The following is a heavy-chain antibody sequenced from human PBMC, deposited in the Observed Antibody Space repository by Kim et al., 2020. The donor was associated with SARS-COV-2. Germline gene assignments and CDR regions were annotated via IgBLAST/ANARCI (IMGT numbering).Heavy chain of an antibody. CDR3: ARGGRLLNY. CDR1: GFTFSSYW. Sequence: GGSLRLSCAASGFTFSSYWMTWVRQAPGKGLEWVANIKEDGREKYYVGSVEGQFTISRDNANNSLYLQMNSLRAEDTAVYYCARGGRLLNYWGQGILVTVSS. CDR2: IKEDGREK. J-gene: IGHJ4*02. D-gene: IGHD5-18*01. V-gene: IGHV3-7*03.